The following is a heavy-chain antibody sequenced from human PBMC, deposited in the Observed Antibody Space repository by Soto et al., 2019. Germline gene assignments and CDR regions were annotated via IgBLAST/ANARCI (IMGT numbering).Heavy chain of an antibody. D-gene: IGHD2-15*01. V-gene: IGHV3-21*01. Sequence: EVQLVESGGGLVKPGGSLRLSCAASGFTFSSYSMNWVRQALGKGLEWVSSISSSSSYIYYADSVKGRFTISRDNAKNSLYLQMNSLRAEDTAVYYCARGGGSEPDYWGQGTLVTVSS. CDR2: ISSSSSYI. CDR3: ARGGGSEPDY. CDR1: GFTFSSYS. J-gene: IGHJ4*02.